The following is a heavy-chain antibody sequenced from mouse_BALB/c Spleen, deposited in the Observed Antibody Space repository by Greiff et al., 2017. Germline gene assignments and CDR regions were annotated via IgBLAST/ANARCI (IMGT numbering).Heavy chain of an antibody. CDR2: ISSGGSYT. Sequence: EVKLVESGGGLVKPGGSLKLSCAASGFTFSSYAMSWVRQTPEKRLEWVATISSGGSYTYYPDSVKGRFTISRDNAKNTLYLQMSSLKSEDTAMYYCTRDYQYYFDYWGQGTTLTVSS. CDR1: GFTFSSYA. V-gene: IGHV5-6-4*01. CDR3: TRDYQYYFDY. D-gene: IGHD5-5*01. J-gene: IGHJ2*01.